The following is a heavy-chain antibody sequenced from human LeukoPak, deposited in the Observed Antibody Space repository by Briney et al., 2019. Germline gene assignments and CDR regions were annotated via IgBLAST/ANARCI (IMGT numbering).Heavy chain of an antibody. CDR3: ARDNFDWRPLDC. D-gene: IGHD3-9*01. CDR2: IKHDGSEK. J-gene: IGHJ4*02. CDR1: GFTFSSHW. V-gene: IGHV3-7*03. Sequence: PGGSLRLSCSASGFTFSSHWMTWVRQTPGKGLEWVASIKHDGSEKNYVDSVKGRFTISRDNAKNSLYVEMNNLRGEDTAVYYCARDNFDWRPLDCWGQGTLVTVSS.